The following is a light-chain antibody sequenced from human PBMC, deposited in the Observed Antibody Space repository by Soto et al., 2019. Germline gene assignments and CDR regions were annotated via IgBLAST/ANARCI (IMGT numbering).Light chain of an antibody. J-gene: IGKJ1*01. CDR3: MQQLQART. V-gene: IGKV2-28*01. Sequence: IVVTQSPLSLPVTPGEPASISCRSSQSLMHTNGYNYLDWYRQKPGQSPQLLIYLGSNRASGVPDRFSGSGSGTDFTLKISRVEAYDVGVYYCMQQLQARTFGQGTKVEIK. CDR1: QSLMHTNGYNY. CDR2: LGS.